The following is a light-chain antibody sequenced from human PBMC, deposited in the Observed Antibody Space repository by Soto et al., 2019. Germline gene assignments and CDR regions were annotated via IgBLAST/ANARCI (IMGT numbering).Light chain of an antibody. V-gene: IGLV2-14*01. J-gene: IGLJ3*02. Sequence: QSALTQPASVSGSPGQSITISCTGTSSDVAVYNYVSWYQQHPGKAPKLMIYDDTNRPSGVSNRFSGSKSGNTASLTISGLQAEDEADYRCSSYTTNNFWVFGGGTKLTVL. CDR1: SSDVAVYNY. CDR3: SSYTTNNFWV. CDR2: DDT.